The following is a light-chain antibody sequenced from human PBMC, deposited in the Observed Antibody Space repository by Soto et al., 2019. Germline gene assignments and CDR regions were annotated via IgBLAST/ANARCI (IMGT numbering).Light chain of an antibody. CDR3: QKYNSAPLT. CDR2: AAS. V-gene: IGKV1-12*01. J-gene: IGKJ4*01. Sequence: DIQMTQSPSSVSAFVGDRVAITCRASHDIARWLAWYQQQPGKAPRLLIYAASSLQSGVPTRFSGSGSGTDFTLTITNLQPEDVAAYYCQKYNSAPLTFGGGTKVDIK. CDR1: HDIARW.